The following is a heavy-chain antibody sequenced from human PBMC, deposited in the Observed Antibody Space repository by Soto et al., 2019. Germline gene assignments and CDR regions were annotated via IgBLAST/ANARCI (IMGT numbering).Heavy chain of an antibody. CDR3: ARAGNEYGVDV. CDR1: GGSISSYH. J-gene: IGHJ6*02. V-gene: IGHV4-4*07. D-gene: IGHD3-10*01. Sequence: PSETLSLTCTVSGGSISSYHWSWIRQSAEKGLEWIGRFYTSGNAIYNPSLKSRLSMSADTSKNQLSLTLTSVTAADTGVYYCARAGNEYGVDVWGQGTTVTVYS. CDR2: FYTSGNA.